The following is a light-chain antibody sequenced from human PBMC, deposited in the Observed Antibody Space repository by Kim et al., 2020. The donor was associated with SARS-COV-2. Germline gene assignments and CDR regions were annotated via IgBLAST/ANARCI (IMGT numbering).Light chain of an antibody. V-gene: IGLV2-14*04. CDR1: SSDVGGYNF. J-gene: IGLJ2*01. CDR3: SSYTSSHTVV. CDR2: DVS. Sequence: GQSITISCTRTSSDVGGYNFVSWYQQHPGKAPKLMIYDVSNRPSGVSNRFSGSKSDNTASLIISGLQAEDEADYYCSSYTSSHTVVFGGGTQLTVL.